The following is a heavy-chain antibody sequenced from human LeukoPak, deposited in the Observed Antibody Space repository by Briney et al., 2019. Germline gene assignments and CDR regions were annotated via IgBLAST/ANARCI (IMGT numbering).Heavy chain of an antibody. CDR2: ISGSGGST. Sequence: PGGSLRLSCAASGFTFSSYAMNWVRQAPGKGLEWVSAISGSGGSTYYADSVKGRFTISRDNSKNTLYLQMNSLRAEDTAVYYCANPGSSWLYYYGMDVWGQGTTVTVSS. CDR1: GFTFSSYA. CDR3: ANPGSSWLYYYGMDV. J-gene: IGHJ6*02. D-gene: IGHD6-13*01. V-gene: IGHV3-23*01.